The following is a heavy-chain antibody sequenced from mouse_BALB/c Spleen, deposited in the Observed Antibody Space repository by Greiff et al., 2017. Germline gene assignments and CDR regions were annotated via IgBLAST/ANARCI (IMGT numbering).Heavy chain of an antibody. Sequence: EVQLQESGPGLVKPSQSLSLTCSVTGYSITSGYYWNWIRQFPGNKLEWMGYISYDGSNNYNPSLKNRISITRDTSKNQFFLKLNSVTTEDTATYYCAVGDYYGSSYAYWGQGTLVTVSA. D-gene: IGHD1-1*01. J-gene: IGHJ3*01. CDR1: GYSITSGYY. CDR2: ISYDGSN. V-gene: IGHV3-6*02. CDR3: AVGDYYGSSYAY.